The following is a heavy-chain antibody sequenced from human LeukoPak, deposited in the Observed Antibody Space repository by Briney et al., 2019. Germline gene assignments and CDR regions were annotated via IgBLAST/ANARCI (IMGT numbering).Heavy chain of an antibody. V-gene: IGHV4-30-4*01. D-gene: IGHD4-17*01. CDR2: IYYSGGT. CDR3: ARSYGDPRRYFDY. CDR1: GGSISSGDYC. Sequence: SETLSLTCTVSGGSISSGDYCWSWIRQPPGKGLEWSVYIYYSGGTYDNPSIKIRVTISVDTSKTQFYLNLSSVTAADTAVYYCARSYGDPRRYFDYWGQGTLVTVSS. J-gene: IGHJ4*02.